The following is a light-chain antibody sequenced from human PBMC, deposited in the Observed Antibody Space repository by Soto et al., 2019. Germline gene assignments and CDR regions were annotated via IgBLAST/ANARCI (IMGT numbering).Light chain of an antibody. CDR1: SGSVSTNHH. CDR3: MLCVATDTHV. J-gene: IGLJ1*01. CDR2: NTN. V-gene: IGLV8-61*01. Sequence: QTVVTQEPSLSVSPGGTVTLTCGLTSGSVSTNHHPSWYQQTPGQAPRTLIYNTNARSSGVPDRFSGSIVERKAALTITGAQADDESNYYCMLCVATDTHVFGSGTKLTVL.